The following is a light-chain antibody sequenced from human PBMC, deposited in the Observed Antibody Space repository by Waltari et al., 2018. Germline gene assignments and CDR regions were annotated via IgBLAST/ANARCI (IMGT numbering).Light chain of an antibody. CDR3: QQSFVTPRT. J-gene: IGKJ4*01. CDR2: GAS. V-gene: IGKV1-39*01. CDR1: QTIANR. Sequence: DIQMTQSPSSLSASVGDRVTISCRASQTIANRLSWFRQKPGAAPELLIYGASTLYSGVPSRFSGSGYGTDFTLTISSLEPEDFAIYYCQQSFVTPRTFGGGTKGEIK.